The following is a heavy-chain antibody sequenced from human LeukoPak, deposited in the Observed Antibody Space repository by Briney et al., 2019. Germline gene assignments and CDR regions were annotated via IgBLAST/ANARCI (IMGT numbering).Heavy chain of an antibody. CDR2: INTNTGNP. D-gene: IGHD3-22*01. Sequence: YTFTXYAMNWVRQAPGQGLEWMGWINTNTGNPTYAQGFTGRFVFSLDTSVSTAYLQISSLKAEDTAVYYCARGDDSSGYYTPYYYYYYYMDVWGKGTTVTVSS. J-gene: IGHJ6*03. CDR1: YTFTXYA. CDR3: ARGDDSSGYYTPYYYYYYYMDV. V-gene: IGHV7-4-1*02.